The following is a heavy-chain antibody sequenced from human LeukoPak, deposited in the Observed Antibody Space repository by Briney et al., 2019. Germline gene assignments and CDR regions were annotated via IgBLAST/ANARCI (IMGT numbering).Heavy chain of an antibody. CDR1: GGSISNYY. Sequence: SETLSLTCTVPGGSISNYYWNWIRQPPGEGLEWVGHIYVSGSNNYNPSLKSRVTISVETSKNHSSLKLSSVTTADTAVYYCARGAFYGDYYYYYMDVWGKGTTVTVSS. D-gene: IGHD4-17*01. V-gene: IGHV4-59*01. J-gene: IGHJ6*03. CDR3: ARGAFYGDYYYYYMDV. CDR2: IYVSGSN.